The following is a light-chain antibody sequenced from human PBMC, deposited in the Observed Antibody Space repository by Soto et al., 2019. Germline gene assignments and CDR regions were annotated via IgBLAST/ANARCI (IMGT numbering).Light chain of an antibody. CDR2: GAS. V-gene: IGKV3-20*01. Sequence: EIVLTQSPGTLSLTPGERATLSCRASQRVSSSYLAWYQQKPAQARRLLIYGASSRATGIPDRFNGSGSGKDFTLTISRLEPEDFAVYYCHQYDSSPLTFGGGTKVAIK. CDR3: HQYDSSPLT. CDR1: QRVSSSY. J-gene: IGKJ4*01.